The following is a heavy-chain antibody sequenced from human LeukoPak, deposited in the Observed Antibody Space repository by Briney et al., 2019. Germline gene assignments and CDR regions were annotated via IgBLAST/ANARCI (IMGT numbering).Heavy chain of an antibody. CDR3: AKDGTVGDYVWGSSDY. Sequence: GSLKLSFAAFGFTFDDYGMHWGRQAPGKGVEWVFLISGDGGSTIYSDSVKGRFTISRDNSKNFLYLQMNSLRTQDTALYYCAKDGTVGDYVWGSSDYWGQGTLVTVSS. V-gene: IGHV3-43*02. J-gene: IGHJ4*02. D-gene: IGHD3-16*01. CDR2: ISGDGGST. CDR1: GFTFDDYG.